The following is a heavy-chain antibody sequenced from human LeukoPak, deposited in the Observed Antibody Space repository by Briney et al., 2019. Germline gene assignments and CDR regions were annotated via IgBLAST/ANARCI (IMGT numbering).Heavy chain of an antibody. CDR1: GGSISSYY. CDR3: AGGYCSGGSCYSGFDP. V-gene: IGHV4-4*07. Sequence: PSETLSLTCTVSGGSISSYYWSWIRQPAGKGLEWIGRIYTSGSTNYNPSLKSRVTMSVDTSKNQFSLKLSSVTAADTAVYYCAGGYCSGGSCYSGFDPWGQGTLVTVSS. D-gene: IGHD2-15*01. CDR2: IYTSGST. J-gene: IGHJ5*02.